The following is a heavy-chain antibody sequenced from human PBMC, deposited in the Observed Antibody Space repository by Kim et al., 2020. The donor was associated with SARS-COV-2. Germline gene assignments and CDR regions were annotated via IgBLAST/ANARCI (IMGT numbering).Heavy chain of an antibody. J-gene: IGHJ4*01. D-gene: IGHD6-13*01. Sequence: SETLSLPCAVYGGSFSGYYWSWIRQPPGKGLEWIGEINHSGSTNYNPSLKSRVTISVDTSKNQFSLKLSSVTAADTAGYDCARYPLHKLYATKQQQTFD. CDR1: GGSFSGYY. CDR2: INHSGST. CDR3: ARYPLHKLYATKQQQTFD. V-gene: IGHV4-34*01.